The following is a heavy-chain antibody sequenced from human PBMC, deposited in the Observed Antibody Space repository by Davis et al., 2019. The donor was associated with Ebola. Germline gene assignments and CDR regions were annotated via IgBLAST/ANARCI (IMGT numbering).Heavy chain of an antibody. Sequence: PGGSLRLSCAASGFTFSSYGMHWVRQAPGKGLEWVAVISYDGSNKYYADSVKGRFTISRDNSKNTLYLQMNSLRAEDTAVYYCAPSAHSNPTPRGGQGTLVTVSS. CDR3: APSAHSNPTPR. V-gene: IGHV3-30*03. D-gene: IGHD4-11*01. CDR2: ISYDGSNK. CDR1: GFTFSSYG. J-gene: IGHJ4*02.